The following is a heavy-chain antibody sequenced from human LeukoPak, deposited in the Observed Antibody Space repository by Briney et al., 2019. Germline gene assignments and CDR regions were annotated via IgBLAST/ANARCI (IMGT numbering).Heavy chain of an antibody. CDR3: AKTHESTMIVVALDY. Sequence: PGGSLRLSCAASGFTFDDYAMHWVRQAPGKGLEWVPGISWNSGSIGYADSVKGRFTISRDNAKNSLYLQMNSLRAEDTALYYCAKTHESTMIVVALDYWGQGTLVTVSS. V-gene: IGHV3-9*01. D-gene: IGHD3-22*01. CDR2: ISWNSGSI. CDR1: GFTFDDYA. J-gene: IGHJ4*02.